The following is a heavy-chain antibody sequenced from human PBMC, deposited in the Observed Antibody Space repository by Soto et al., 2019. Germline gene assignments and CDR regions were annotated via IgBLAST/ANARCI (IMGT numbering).Heavy chain of an antibody. CDR1: GGSFSGCY. CDR2: INHSGST. Sequence: SETLSLTCAVYGGSFSGCYWSWIRQPPGKGLEWIGEINHSGSTNYNPSLKSRVTISVDTSKNQFSLKLSSVTAADTAVYYCAREERGTTVTKGAFDIWGQGTMVTVSS. V-gene: IGHV4-34*01. CDR3: AREERGTTVTKGAFDI. D-gene: IGHD4-17*01. J-gene: IGHJ3*02.